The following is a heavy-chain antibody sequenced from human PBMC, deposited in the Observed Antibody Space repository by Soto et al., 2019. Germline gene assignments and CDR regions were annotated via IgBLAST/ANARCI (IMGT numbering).Heavy chain of an antibody. D-gene: IGHD1-26*01. J-gene: IGHJ4*02. CDR1: GFTFSSYA. V-gene: IGHV3-23*01. CDR2: ISGSGDST. Sequence: EVQLLESGGGLVQPGGSLRLSCAASGFTFSSYAMRWVRQAPVKGLEWVSAISGSGDSTYYADSVKGRFTISRDNSKTTLYLQMNSLRAEDTAVYYGARRGSGSYYDSWGQGTLVTVSS. CDR3: ARRGSGSYYDS.